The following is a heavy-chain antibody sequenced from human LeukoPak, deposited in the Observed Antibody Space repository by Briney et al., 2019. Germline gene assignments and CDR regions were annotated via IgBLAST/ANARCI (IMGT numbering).Heavy chain of an antibody. D-gene: IGHD3-22*01. CDR1: GFTFSSYW. J-gene: IGHJ3*02. CDR2: IKEDGSDK. V-gene: IGHV3-7*05. Sequence: GSLRLSCATSGFTFSSYWMSWVRQAPGKGLEWVANIKEDGSDKYYVDSVKGRFTISRDNAKNSLYLQMNSLRAEDTALYYCARIDTYYYDSSGYYSAFDIWGQGTIVTVSS. CDR3: ARIDTYYYDSSGYYSAFDI.